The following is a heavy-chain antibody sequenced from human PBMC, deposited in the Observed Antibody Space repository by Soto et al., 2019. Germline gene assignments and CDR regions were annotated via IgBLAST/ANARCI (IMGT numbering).Heavy chain of an antibody. V-gene: IGHV6-1*01. CDR3: ARGECTNGVCYIGSGYYYGMDV. Sequence: QTLSLTCAISGDSVSSNSAAWNWIRQSPSRGLEWLGRTYYRSKWYNDYAVSVKSRITINPDTSKNQFSLQLNSVTPEDTAVYYCARGECTNGVCYIGSGYYYGMDVWGQGTTVTVSS. D-gene: IGHD2-8*01. CDR1: GDSVSSNSAA. CDR2: TYYRSKWYN. J-gene: IGHJ6*02.